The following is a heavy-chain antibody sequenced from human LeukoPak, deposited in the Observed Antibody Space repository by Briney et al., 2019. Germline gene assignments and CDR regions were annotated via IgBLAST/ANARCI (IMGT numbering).Heavy chain of an antibody. J-gene: IGHJ4*02. D-gene: IGHD2-2*01. V-gene: IGHV1-2*02. CDR3: AREGGYCSSTSCYVGY. Sequence: ASVKVSCKPSGYTFTGYYMHWVRQAPGQGLEWMGCINPNSGGTNYAQKFQGRVTMTRDTSISTAYMELSRLRSDDTAVYYCAREGGYCSSTSCYVGYWGQGTLVTVSS. CDR2: INPNSGGT. CDR1: GYTFTGYY.